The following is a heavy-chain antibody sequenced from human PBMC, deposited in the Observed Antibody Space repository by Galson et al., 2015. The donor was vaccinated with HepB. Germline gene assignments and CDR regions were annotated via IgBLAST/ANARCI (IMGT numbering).Heavy chain of an antibody. V-gene: IGHV1-69*04. CDR2: IIPSLDIA. J-gene: IGHJ6*02. CDR1: GGTFSSYA. Sequence: SVKVSCKASGGTFSSYAIIWVRQAPGQGLEWMGRIIPSLDIADYAQKFQGRVTITADKSTSTAYMDLGSLRSEDTAVYYCATGEYSSSFFYYYGMDVWGQGTTVTVS. D-gene: IGHD6-6*01. CDR3: ATGEYSSSFFYYYGMDV.